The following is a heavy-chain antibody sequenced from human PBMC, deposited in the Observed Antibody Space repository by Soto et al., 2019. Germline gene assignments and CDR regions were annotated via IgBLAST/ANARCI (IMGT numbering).Heavy chain of an antibody. CDR3: AKSDSLYGGATSFDI. CDR2: ISGSGGST. J-gene: IGHJ3*02. Sequence: GGSLRLSCAASGFTFSSYDMSWVRQAPGKGLEWVSAISGSGGSTYYADSVKGRFTISRDNSKNTLYLQMNSLRAEDTDVYYCAKSDSLYGGATSFDIWGQGTMVTVSS. D-gene: IGHD1-26*01. V-gene: IGHV3-23*01. CDR1: GFTFSSYD.